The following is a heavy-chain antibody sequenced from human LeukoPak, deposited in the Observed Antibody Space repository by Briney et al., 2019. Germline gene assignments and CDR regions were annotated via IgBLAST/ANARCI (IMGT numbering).Heavy chain of an antibody. CDR1: GFTFSSYA. V-gene: IGHV3-30-3*01. CDR3: ARESTIVVGDPLGY. CDR2: ISYDGSNK. Sequence: GGSLRLSCAASGFTFSSYAMHWVRQAPGKGLEWVAVISYDGSNKYYADSVKGRFTISRDNSKNTLYLQMNSLRAEDTAVYYCARESTIVVGDPLGYWGQGTLVTVSS. J-gene: IGHJ4*02. D-gene: IGHD3-22*01.